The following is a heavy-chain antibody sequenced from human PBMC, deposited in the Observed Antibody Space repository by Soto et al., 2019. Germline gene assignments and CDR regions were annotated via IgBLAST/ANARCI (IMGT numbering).Heavy chain of an antibody. CDR3: ASSGYCSGGSCYSDGEDLYYGMDV. Sequence: SVKVSCKASGGTFSSYAISWVRQAPGQGLEWMGGIIPIFGTANYAQKFQGRVTITADESTSTAYMELSSLRSEDTAVYYCASSGYCSGGSCYSDGEDLYYGMDVWGQGTTVTVAS. V-gene: IGHV1-69*13. D-gene: IGHD2-15*01. CDR2: IIPIFGTA. CDR1: GGTFSSYA. J-gene: IGHJ6*02.